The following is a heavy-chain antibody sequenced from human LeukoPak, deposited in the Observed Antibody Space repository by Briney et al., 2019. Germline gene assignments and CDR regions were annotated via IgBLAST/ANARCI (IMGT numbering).Heavy chain of an antibody. CDR2: IFYSGST. D-gene: IGHD6-13*01. V-gene: IGHV4-39*01. Sequence: SETLSLTCTVSGGSISDSRYYWGWIRQPPGKRLEWIGSIFYSGSTHFNPSLQSRVTISADTSKNQFSLKMSSVTAADTAFYYCARTFGQQLANFDNWGQGALVTVSS. CDR1: GGSISDSRYY. J-gene: IGHJ4*02. CDR3: ARTFGQQLANFDN.